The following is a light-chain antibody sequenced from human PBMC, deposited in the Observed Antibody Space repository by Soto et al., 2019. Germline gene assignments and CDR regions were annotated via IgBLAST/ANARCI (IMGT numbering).Light chain of an antibody. Sequence: DIQMTQSPSTLSASVGDRVTITCRASQSISSWLAWYQQKPGKAPKLLIYKASSLESGVPSRFSCSESGTEFTLTISSLQPDDFATYYCQQYNSYSPYTFGQGTKLEIK. J-gene: IGKJ2*01. V-gene: IGKV1-5*03. CDR3: QQYNSYSPYT. CDR2: KAS. CDR1: QSISSW.